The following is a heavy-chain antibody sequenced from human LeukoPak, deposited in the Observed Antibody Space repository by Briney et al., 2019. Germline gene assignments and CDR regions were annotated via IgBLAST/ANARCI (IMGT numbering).Heavy chain of an antibody. Sequence: SATLSLTCTVSGGSISNYYWSWIRQSPGKGLEWIGYIYYSGSTNYNPSLQSRVTISVDTSKNQFSLRLSSVTAADTAVYYCARDSTVTFAFDIWGQGTMVTVSS. D-gene: IGHD4-17*01. V-gene: IGHV4-59*01. CDR3: ARDSTVTFAFDI. CDR2: IYYSGST. J-gene: IGHJ3*02. CDR1: GGSISNYY.